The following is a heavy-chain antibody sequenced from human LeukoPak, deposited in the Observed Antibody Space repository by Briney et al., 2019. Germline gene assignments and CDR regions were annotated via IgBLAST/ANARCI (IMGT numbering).Heavy chain of an antibody. CDR1: GCMFSGYA. Sequence: GESLKISCAASGCMFSGYAMNWVRQAPGKGLEWVSTISFSGFRTYYADSVEGRFIISSDNSKNTVYLQMSGLRAEDTAVYYCARVTEYCSGGSCYTGDQWGQGTLVTVSP. CDR2: ISFSGFRT. V-gene: IGHV3-23*01. J-gene: IGHJ4*02. CDR3: ARVTEYCSGGSCYTGDQ. D-gene: IGHD2-15*01.